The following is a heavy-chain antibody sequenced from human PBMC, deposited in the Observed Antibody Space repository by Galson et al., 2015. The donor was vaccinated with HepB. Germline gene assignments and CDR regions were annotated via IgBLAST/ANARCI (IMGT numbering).Heavy chain of an antibody. CDR1: GGSISSSSYY. Sequence: SETLSLTCTVSGGSISSSSYYWGWIRQPPGKGLEWIGSIYYSGSTYYNPSLKSRVTISEDTSKNQFSLKLSSVTAADTAVYYCARVAIFGVVIPEYFDYWGQGTLVTVSS. J-gene: IGHJ4*02. CDR2: IYYSGST. D-gene: IGHD3-3*01. CDR3: ARVAIFGVVIPEYFDY. V-gene: IGHV4-39*01.